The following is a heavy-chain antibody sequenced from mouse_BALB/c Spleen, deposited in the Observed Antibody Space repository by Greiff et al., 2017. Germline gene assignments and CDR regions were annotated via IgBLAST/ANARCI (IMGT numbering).Heavy chain of an antibody. CDR1: GFTFSDYY. J-gene: IGHJ3*01. V-gene: IGHV5-4*02. CDR2: ISDGGSYT. Sequence: EVQLVESGGGLVKPGGSLKLSCAASGFTFSDYYMYWVRQTPEKRLEWVATISDGGSYTYYPDSVKGRFTISRDNAKNNLYLQMSSLKSEDTAMYYCARGYVWFAYWGQGTLVTVSA. CDR3: ARGYVWFAY.